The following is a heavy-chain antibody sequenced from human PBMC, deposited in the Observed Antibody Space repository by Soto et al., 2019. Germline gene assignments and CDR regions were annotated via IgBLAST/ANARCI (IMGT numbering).Heavy chain of an antibody. CDR3: ARNGGDSSSWYARFGY. D-gene: IGHD6-13*01. V-gene: IGHV4-39*01. CDR2: IYYSGST. J-gene: IGHJ4*02. CDR1: GGYISNSSCH. Sequence: SETQSLTCTVSGGYISNSSCHWGWIQQPPGKGLEWIGSIYYSGSTYYNPSLKSRVTISVDTSKNQFSLKLSSVTAADTAVYYCARNGGDSSSWYARFGYWGQGTLVTGSS.